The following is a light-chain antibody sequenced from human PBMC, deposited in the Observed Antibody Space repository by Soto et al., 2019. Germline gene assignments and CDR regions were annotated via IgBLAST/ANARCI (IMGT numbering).Light chain of an antibody. Sequence: DIQMTQSPSTLSASVGDRVAITCRASQSINTLLAWYQQKPGKAPKLLIYKASRLESGVPSRFSGSGSGTEFTLTINSLQPDDFDTFYCQQYYSYPWTFGQGTKVEIK. V-gene: IGKV1-5*03. J-gene: IGKJ1*01. CDR1: QSINTL. CDR2: KAS. CDR3: QQYYSYPWT.